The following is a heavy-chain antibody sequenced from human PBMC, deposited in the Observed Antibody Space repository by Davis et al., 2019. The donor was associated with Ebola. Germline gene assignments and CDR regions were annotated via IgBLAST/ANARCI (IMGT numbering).Heavy chain of an antibody. V-gene: IGHV3-30*14. D-gene: IGHD5-24*01. J-gene: IGHJ4*02. CDR2: ISYDGSNK. Sequence: PGGSLRLSCAASGFTFSSYAMHWVRQAPGKGLEWVAVISYDGSNKYYADSVKGRFTISRDNSKNTVSLQMNSLRAEDTAMYYCARGDGYNYFDSWGQGTLVTVSS. CDR3: ARGDGYNYFDS. CDR1: GFTFSSYA.